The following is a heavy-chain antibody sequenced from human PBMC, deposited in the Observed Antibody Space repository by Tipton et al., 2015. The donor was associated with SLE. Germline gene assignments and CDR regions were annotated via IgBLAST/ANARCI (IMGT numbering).Heavy chain of an antibody. CDR3: ARGITMIVEGDAFDI. Sequence: QLVQSGAEVKKPGASVKVSCKASGYTFTGYYMHWVRQAPGQGLEWMGWINPNSGGTNYAQKFQGRITMTRDTSLSTAYMELSRLRSDDTAVYYCARGITMIVEGDAFDIWGQGTMVTVSS. J-gene: IGHJ3*02. V-gene: IGHV1-2*02. CDR1: GYTFTGYY. D-gene: IGHD3-22*01. CDR2: INPNSGGT.